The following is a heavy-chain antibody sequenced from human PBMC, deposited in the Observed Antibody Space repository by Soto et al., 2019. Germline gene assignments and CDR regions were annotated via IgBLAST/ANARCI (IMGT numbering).Heavy chain of an antibody. V-gene: IGHV3-30-3*01. CDR3: ARSPGVVADAFDI. CDR2: ISYDGSNK. J-gene: IGHJ3*02. D-gene: IGHD3-22*01. CDR1: GLTFSSYA. Sequence: TGGSLRLSCAASGLTFSSYAMHWVRKATGKGLEWVAVISYDGSNKYYADSVKGRFTISRDNSKNTLYLQMNSLRAEDTAVYYCARSPGVVADAFDIWGQGTMVTVS.